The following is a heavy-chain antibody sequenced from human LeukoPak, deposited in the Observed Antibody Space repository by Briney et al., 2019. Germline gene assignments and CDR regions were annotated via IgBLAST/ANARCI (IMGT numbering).Heavy chain of an antibody. CDR2: ISAYNGNT. D-gene: IGHD3-3*01. Sequence: GASVTVSCTASGYTFTSYGISWVRQAPGQGLEWMGWISAYNGNTNYAQKLQGRVTTTTDTSTSTAYMELRSLRSDDTAVYYCARNPDYDFWSGYRDYYYYYGMDVWGQGTTVTVSS. V-gene: IGHV1-18*01. CDR3: ARNPDYDFWSGYRDYYYYYGMDV. J-gene: IGHJ6*02. CDR1: GYTFTSYG.